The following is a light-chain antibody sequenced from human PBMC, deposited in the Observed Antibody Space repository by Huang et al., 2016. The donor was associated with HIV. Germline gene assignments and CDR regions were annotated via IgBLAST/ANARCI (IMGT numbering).Light chain of an antibody. CDR2: ATS. V-gene: IGKV1-NL1*01. CDR3: QQYHSLPWT. Sequence: DIQMTQSPSSLSASVGDRVTITCRASQGFGNSLAWYQQKPEKAPRLRLYATSTLESGVPARCSGSGSGTHYTLTINTLQPEDSASYYCQQYHSLPWTFGQGTKVEIK. J-gene: IGKJ1*01. CDR1: QGFGNS.